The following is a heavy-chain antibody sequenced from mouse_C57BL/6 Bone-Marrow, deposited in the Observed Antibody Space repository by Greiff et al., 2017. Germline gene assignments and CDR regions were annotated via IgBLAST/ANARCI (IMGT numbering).Heavy chain of an antibody. Sequence: EVKLMESEGGLVQPGSSMKLSCTASGFTFSDYYMAWVRQVPEKGLEWVANINYDGSSTYYLDSLKSRFIISRDNAKNILYLQMSSLKSEDTATYYCARDITGTGGFDYWGQGTTLTVSS. CDR1: GFTFSDYY. D-gene: IGHD4-1*01. V-gene: IGHV5-16*01. J-gene: IGHJ2*01. CDR3: ARDITGTGGFDY. CDR2: INYDGSST.